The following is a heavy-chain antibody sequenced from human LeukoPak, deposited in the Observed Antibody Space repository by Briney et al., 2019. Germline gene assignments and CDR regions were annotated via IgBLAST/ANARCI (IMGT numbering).Heavy chain of an antibody. CDR2: INAGNGNT. D-gene: IGHD2-21*02. J-gene: IGHJ6*02. Sequence: ASVKVSCKASGYTFTSYAMHWVRQAPGQRLEWMGWINAGNGNTKYSQKFQGRVTITRDTSASTAYMELSSLRSEDTAVYYCARGVVTAIRYYYYGVDVWGQGTTVTVSS. CDR3: ARGVVTAIRYYYYGVDV. CDR1: GYTFTSYA. V-gene: IGHV1-3*01.